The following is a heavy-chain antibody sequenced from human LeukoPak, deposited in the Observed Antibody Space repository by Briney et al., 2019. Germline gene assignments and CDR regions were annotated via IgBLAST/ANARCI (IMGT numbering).Heavy chain of an antibody. CDR3: ARVLLSCSSSWSYYFDY. D-gene: IGHD2-2*01. CDR1: GFTFSSYS. J-gene: IGHJ4*02. Sequence: PGGSLRLSCAASGFTFSSYSMNWVRQAPGKGLEWVSYISSSSSTIYYADSVKGRFTISRDNSKNTLYLQMNNLRAEDTAVFYCARVLLSCSSSWSYYFDYWGQGTLVTVSS. V-gene: IGHV3-48*01. CDR2: ISSSSSTI.